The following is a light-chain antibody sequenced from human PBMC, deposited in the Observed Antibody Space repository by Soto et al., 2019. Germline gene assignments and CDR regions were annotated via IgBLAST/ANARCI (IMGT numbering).Light chain of an antibody. CDR1: SSGVGSYNL. Sequence: QSVLTQPASVAGAPGQSITSACTGSSSGVGSYNLVSWYQQHPGKAPKLMIYEGSKRPSGVSNRFSGSKSGNTASLTISGLQAEDEADYYCCSYAGSSTYVFGTGTKVTVL. CDR3: CSYAGSSTYV. CDR2: EGS. J-gene: IGLJ1*01. V-gene: IGLV2-23*01.